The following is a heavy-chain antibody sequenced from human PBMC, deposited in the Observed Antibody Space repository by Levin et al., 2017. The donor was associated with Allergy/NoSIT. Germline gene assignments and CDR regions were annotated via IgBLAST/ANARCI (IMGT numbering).Heavy chain of an antibody. D-gene: IGHD1-1*01. CDR3: ARRGTRDYSYYMDV. CDR2: IYPGDSDT. J-gene: IGHJ6*03. V-gene: IGHV5-51*01. Sequence: ASVKVSCQGSGYSFTSYWIGWVRQKPGKGLEWMGIIYPGDSDTRYSPSFQGQVTIPADKSISTAYLQWSSLKASDTAIYYCARRGTRDYSYYMDVWGKGTTVTVSS. CDR1: GYSFTSYW.